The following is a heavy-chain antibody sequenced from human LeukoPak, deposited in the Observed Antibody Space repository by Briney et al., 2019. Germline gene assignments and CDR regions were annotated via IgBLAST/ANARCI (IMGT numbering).Heavy chain of an antibody. J-gene: IGHJ4*02. D-gene: IGHD5-12*01. Sequence: GGSLRLSCAASGFTFSSFWMTWVRQAPGKGLEWVANINQHGSEKYYVDSVKGRFTISRDNAKNSVYLQMNSLRAEDTAVYYCARDGGVSGYDLLDYWGQGTLVTVSS. V-gene: IGHV3-7*01. CDR1: GFTFSSFW. CDR3: ARDGGVSGYDLLDY. CDR2: INQHGSEK.